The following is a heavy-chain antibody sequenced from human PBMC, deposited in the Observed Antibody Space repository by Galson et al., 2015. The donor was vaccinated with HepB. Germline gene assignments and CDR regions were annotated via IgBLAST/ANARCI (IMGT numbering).Heavy chain of an antibody. Sequence: SLRLSCAASGFTFSSYAMHWVRQAPGKGPEYVSAISSNGGSTYYADSVKGRFTISRGNSKNTLYLQMSSLRAEDTAVYYCTTYYYDSSGYYYFDYWGQGTLVTVSS. CDR1: GFTFSSYA. D-gene: IGHD3-22*01. CDR3: TTYYYDSSGYYYFDY. J-gene: IGHJ4*02. CDR2: ISSNGGST. V-gene: IGHV3-64D*06.